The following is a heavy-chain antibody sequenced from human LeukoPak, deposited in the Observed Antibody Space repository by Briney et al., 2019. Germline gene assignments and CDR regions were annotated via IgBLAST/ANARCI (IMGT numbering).Heavy chain of an antibody. CDR1: GFTFSDYY. D-gene: IGHD2-8*01. CDR2: ISSSGSTI. V-gene: IGHV3-11*04. Sequence: GGSLRLSCAASGFTFSDYYMSWIRQAPGKGLEWVSYISSSGSTIYYADSVKGRFTISRDNAKNSLDLQMNSLRAEDTAVYYCARVPYCINGICYTRYYFDYWGQGTLVTVSS. CDR3: ARVPYCINGICYTRYYFDY. J-gene: IGHJ4*02.